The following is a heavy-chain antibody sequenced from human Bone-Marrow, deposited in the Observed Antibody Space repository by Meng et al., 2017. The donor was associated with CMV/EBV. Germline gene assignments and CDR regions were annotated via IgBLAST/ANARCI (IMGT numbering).Heavy chain of an antibody. D-gene: IGHD6-19*01. J-gene: IGHJ1*01. V-gene: IGHV1-69*05. CDR3: ARVGGEWLVLSPYFQH. Sequence: SVKVSCKASGGTFSSYAISWVRQAPGQGLEWMGGIIPIFGTANYAQKFQGRVTITTDESTSTAYMELSSLRSEDTAVYYCARVGGEWLVLSPYFQHWGQGNLVTCYS. CDR1: GGTFSSYA. CDR2: IIPIFGTA.